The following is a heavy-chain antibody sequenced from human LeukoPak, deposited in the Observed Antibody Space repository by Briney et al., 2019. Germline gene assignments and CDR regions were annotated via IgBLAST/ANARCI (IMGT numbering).Heavy chain of an antibody. V-gene: IGHV3-23*01. CDR1: GFTFSSYA. CDR3: AKESPQFAY. CDR2: ISGSGGTT. J-gene: IGHJ4*02. Sequence: GGSLRLSCAASGFTFSSYAMSWVRQAPGKGLEWVSTISGSGGTTYHADPVKGRFTISRDNSKNTLYLQMNSLRVEGTAIYYCAKESPQFAYWGQRTLVTVSS.